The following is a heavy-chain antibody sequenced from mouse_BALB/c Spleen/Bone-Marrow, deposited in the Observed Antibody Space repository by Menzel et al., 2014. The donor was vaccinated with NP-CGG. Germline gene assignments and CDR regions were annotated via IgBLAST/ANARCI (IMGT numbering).Heavy chain of an antibody. J-gene: IGHJ2*01. D-gene: IGHD1-1*01. CDR3: ARSGSSSGYFDY. Sequence: EVQGVESGGGLVQPGGSRKLSCAASGFTFSSFGMHWVRQAPEKGLEWVAYISSGSSNIYYADTVKGRFTISRDNPKNTLFLQMTSLRSEDTAMYYCARSGSSSGYFDYWGQGTTLTVSS. CDR2: ISSGSSNI. CDR1: GFTFSSFG. V-gene: IGHV5-17*02.